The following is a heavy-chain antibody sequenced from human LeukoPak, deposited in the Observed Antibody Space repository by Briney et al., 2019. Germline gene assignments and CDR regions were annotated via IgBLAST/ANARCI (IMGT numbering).Heavy chain of an antibody. Sequence: GGSLRLSCAASGFTFSSYWMNWARQAPGKGLEWVASINHNGNVNYYVDSVKGRFTISRDNAKNSLYLQMSNLGAEDTAVYFCARGGGLDVWGQGATVTVSS. J-gene: IGHJ6*02. V-gene: IGHV3-7*03. CDR2: INHNGNVN. CDR1: GFTFSSYW. CDR3: ARGGGLDV. D-gene: IGHD3-16*01.